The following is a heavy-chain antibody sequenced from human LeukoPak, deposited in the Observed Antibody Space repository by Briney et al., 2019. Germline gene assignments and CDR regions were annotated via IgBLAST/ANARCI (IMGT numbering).Heavy chain of an antibody. J-gene: IGHJ4*02. CDR3: ARGPFMITFGGSWYYFDY. V-gene: IGHV4-59*12. CDR1: GGSISSYY. CDR2: IYYSGST. Sequence: SSETLSLTCTVSGGSISSYYWSWIRQPPGKGLEWIGYIYYSGSTNYNPSLKSRVTISVDTSKNQFSLKLSSVTAADTAVYYCARGPFMITFGGSWYYFDYWGQGTLVTVSS. D-gene: IGHD3-16*01.